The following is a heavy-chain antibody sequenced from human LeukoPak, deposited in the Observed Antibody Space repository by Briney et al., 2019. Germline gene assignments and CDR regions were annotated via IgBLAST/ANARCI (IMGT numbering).Heavy chain of an antibody. V-gene: IGHV3-21*01. D-gene: IGHD6-6*01. J-gene: IGHJ4*02. CDR3: ARVGGREYPPKYFDY. CDR2: ISSSSSYI. Sequence: GGSLRLSCAASGFTLNSYTMNWVRQAPGRGLEWVSSISSSSSYIYYADSVKGRFTISRDNAKNSLYLQMNSLRAEDTAVYYCARVGGREYPPKYFDYWGQGTLVTVSS. CDR1: GFTLNSYT.